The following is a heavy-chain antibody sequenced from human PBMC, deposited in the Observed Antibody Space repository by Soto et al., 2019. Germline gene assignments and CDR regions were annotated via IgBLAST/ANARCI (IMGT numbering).Heavy chain of an antibody. D-gene: IGHD3-3*01. V-gene: IGHV1-69*06. CDR3: ARRDTSGFLRYFDN. Sequence: AVKVSCKASRGTLSSFINYPINWVRQAPGQGLEWMGGIVPNVGTVNYAQKFQGRVTITADKSTGTAYMEVSSLRSEDTALYYCARRDTSGFLRYFDNWGQGTLVTVSS. J-gene: IGHJ4*02. CDR1: RGTLSSFINYP. CDR2: IVPNVGTV.